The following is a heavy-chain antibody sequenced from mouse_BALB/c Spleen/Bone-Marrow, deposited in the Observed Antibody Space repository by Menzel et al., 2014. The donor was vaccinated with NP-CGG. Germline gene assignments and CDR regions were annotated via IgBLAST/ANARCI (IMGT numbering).Heavy chain of an antibody. CDR2: INPDSSTI. D-gene: IGHD1-1*01. Sequence: VQLQQSGGGLVQPGGSLKLSCAASGFDFSRYWMSWVRQAPGKGLDWIGEINPDSSTINYTPSLKDKFIISRDNAKNTLYLQMSKVRSEDTALYYSARLNYYGNLFVWGAGTTVTVSS. CDR1: GFDFSRYW. V-gene: IGHV4-1*02. CDR3: ARLNYYGNLFV. J-gene: IGHJ1*01.